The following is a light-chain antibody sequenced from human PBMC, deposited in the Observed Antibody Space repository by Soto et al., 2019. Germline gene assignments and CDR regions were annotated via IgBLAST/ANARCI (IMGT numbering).Light chain of an antibody. CDR2: GAS. CDR1: QSVRSN. J-gene: IGKJ1*01. CDR3: QQYNNWPLT. Sequence: EIVMTQSPATLSVSPGERATLSCRASQSVRSNLAWYQQKPGQAPRLLIYGASTRATGIPASFSGSGSGTEFTLTISSLQSEDFAVYYCQQYNNWPLTFGLGTKVEIK. V-gene: IGKV3-15*01.